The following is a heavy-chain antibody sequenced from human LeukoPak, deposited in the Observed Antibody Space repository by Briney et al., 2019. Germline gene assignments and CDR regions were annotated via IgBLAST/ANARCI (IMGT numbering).Heavy chain of an antibody. CDR3: AKGGDDYYGSGSHYPFDY. CDR1: GFTFSSYG. Sequence: PGGSLRLSCAASGFTFSSYGMHWVRQAPGKGLEWVSAISASGGSTFIADSVKGRFIVSRDNSQNTLYLQVNSLRAEDTAVYYCAKGGDDYYGSGSHYPFDYWGQGTLVTVSS. D-gene: IGHD3-10*01. CDR2: ISASGGST. J-gene: IGHJ4*02. V-gene: IGHV3-23*01.